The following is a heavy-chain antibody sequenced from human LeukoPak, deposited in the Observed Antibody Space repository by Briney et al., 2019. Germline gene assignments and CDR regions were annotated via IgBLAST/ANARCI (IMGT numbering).Heavy chain of an antibody. V-gene: IGHV3-23*01. CDR1: GFTFSSYA. Sequence: GGSLRLSCVASGFTFSSYAMSWVRQAPGKGLEWVSAISGSGCSTYYADSVKGRFTISRDNSKNTLYLQINSLRAEDTAVYYCAKDLNQGLWDWGQGTLVTVSS. CDR3: AKDLNQGLWD. D-gene: IGHD3-16*01. J-gene: IGHJ4*02. CDR2: ISGSGCST.